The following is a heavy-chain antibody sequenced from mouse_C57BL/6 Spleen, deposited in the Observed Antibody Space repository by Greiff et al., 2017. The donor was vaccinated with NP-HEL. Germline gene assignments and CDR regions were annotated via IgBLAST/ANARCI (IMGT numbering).Heavy chain of an antibody. V-gene: IGHV1-59*01. Sequence: QVQLQQPGAELVRPGTSVKLSCKASGYTFTSYWMHWVKQRPGQGLEWIGVIDPSDSYTNYNQKFKGKATLTVDTSSSTAYMQLSSLTSEDSAVYYCARGAYGSSYADYWGQGTTLTVSS. J-gene: IGHJ2*01. D-gene: IGHD1-1*01. CDR2: IDPSDSYT. CDR3: ARGAYGSSYADY. CDR1: GYTFTSYW.